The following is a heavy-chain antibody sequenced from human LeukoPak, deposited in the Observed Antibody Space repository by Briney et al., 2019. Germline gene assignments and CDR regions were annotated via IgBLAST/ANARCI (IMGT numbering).Heavy chain of an antibody. V-gene: IGHV4-34*01. Sequence: SETLSLTCGVDGGFFSTSYWSWVRQSPGKGLEWIGEVHHAGDTNYNPSFKSRVTISLDIYKAQFSLTLKSVTAADTAVYYCARVRGGGNVAYWYFDLWGRGTLVTVSS. CDR3: ARVRGGGNVAYWYFDL. D-gene: IGHD4-23*01. CDR1: GGFFSTSY. CDR2: VHHAGDT. J-gene: IGHJ2*01.